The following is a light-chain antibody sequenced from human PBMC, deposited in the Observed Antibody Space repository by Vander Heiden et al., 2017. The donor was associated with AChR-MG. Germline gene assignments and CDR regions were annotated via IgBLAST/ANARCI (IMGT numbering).Light chain of an antibody. V-gene: IGKV4-1*01. CDR1: QSVLYSANNNNC. J-gene: IGKJ1*01. CDR2: WAS. Sequence: DIVMTQSPDSLAVSLGERATINCKSSQSVLYSANNNNCLAWYQQKPGQPPRLLIYWASTRESGVPDRFSDSGSGTDFTLTISSLQAEDVAVYYCQQYVSSPWTFGQGTKVEIK. CDR3: QQYVSSPWT.